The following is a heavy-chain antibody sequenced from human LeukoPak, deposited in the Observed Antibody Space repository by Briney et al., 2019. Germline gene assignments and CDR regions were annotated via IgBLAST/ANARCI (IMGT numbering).Heavy chain of an antibody. CDR2: ISGSGGST. CDR3: AKDLGIVAKFGGYFDY. CDR1: GFTFSSYA. J-gene: IGHJ4*02. D-gene: IGHD2-21*01. V-gene: IGHV3-23*01. Sequence: GASLRLSCAASGFTFSSYAMSWVRQAPGKGLEWVSAISGSGGSTYYADSVKGRFTISRDNSKNTLYLQMNSLRAEDTAVYYCAKDLGIVAKFGGYFDYWGQGTLVTVPS.